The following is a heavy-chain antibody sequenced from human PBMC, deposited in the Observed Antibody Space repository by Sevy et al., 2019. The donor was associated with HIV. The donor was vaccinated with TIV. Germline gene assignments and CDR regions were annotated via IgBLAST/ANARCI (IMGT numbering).Heavy chain of an antibody. Sequence: ASVKVSCKASGGTFSSYAISWVRQAPGQGLEWMGGIIPIFGTANYAQKFQGRVTITADESTSTAYMELSSLRSEDTAVYYCASGLTMIGPRLYWGQGTLVTVSS. V-gene: IGHV1-69*13. J-gene: IGHJ4*02. CDR2: IIPIFGTA. CDR3: ASGLTMIGPRLY. CDR1: GGTFSSYA. D-gene: IGHD3-22*01.